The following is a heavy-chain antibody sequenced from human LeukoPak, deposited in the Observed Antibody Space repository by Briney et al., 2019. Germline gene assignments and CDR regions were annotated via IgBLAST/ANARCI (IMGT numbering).Heavy chain of an antibody. D-gene: IGHD3-22*01. CDR1: GGSISSYY. J-gene: IGHJ4*02. CDR3: ARQTTVLKYYYDSSGYYGY. Sequence: SETLSLTCTVSGGSISSYYWSWIRQPPGKGLEWIGEINHSGSTNYNPSLKSRVTISVDTSKDQFSLKLSSVTAADTAVYYCARQTTVLKYYYDSSGYYGYWGQGTLVTVSS. CDR2: INHSGST. V-gene: IGHV4-34*01.